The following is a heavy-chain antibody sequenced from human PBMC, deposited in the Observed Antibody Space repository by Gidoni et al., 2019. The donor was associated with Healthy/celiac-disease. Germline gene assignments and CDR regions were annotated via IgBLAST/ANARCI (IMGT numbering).Heavy chain of an antibody. V-gene: IGHV1-3*02. CDR2: SHAGKCNT. CDR3: ARGGDGDYYGMDV. Sequence: QVQLVRSGAEGKKPGASWKVSGKASGSPFTSYAMHWVRQAPGQRLEWMGWSHAGKCNTKYSQEFQGRFTITRATSASTAYMDLRSLRSEDMAVYYCARGGDGDYYGMDVWGQGTTVTVSS. J-gene: IGHJ6*02. CDR1: GSPFTSYA. D-gene: IGHD3-16*01.